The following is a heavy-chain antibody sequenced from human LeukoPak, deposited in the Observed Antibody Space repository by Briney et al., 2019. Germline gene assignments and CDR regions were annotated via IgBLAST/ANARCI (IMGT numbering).Heavy chain of an antibody. V-gene: IGHV3-23*01. CDR2: ISGSGGSI. CDR1: GFPFKKYG. Sequence: GSPRPPCAVPGFPFKKYGKSRVRQAPGEGVEWVSGISGSGGSIYYADSVKGRFTISRDNSKNTLYLQMNSLRAEDTAVYYCAKADYGDYDWGQGTLVTVSS. D-gene: IGHD4-17*01. J-gene: IGHJ4*02. CDR3: AKADYGDYD.